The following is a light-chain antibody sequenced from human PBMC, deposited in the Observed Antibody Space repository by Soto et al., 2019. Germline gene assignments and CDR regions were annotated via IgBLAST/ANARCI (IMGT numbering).Light chain of an antibody. CDR2: DAS. V-gene: IGKV3-11*01. Sequence: EIVLTQSPATPSLSPGERATLSCRASQSVSSYLAWYQQKPGQAPRLLIYDASNRAAGIPARFSGSGSGTDFTLTISSLEPEDFAVYYCQQRSNWPRTFGQGTKVEI. CDR1: QSVSSY. CDR3: QQRSNWPRT. J-gene: IGKJ1*01.